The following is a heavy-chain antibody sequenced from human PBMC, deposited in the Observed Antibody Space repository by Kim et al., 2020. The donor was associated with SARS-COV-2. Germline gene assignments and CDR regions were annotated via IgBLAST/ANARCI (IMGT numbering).Heavy chain of an antibody. CDR3: ARGTCTGCYLMYV. V-gene: IGHV1-3*01. CDR1: GYTFNNNA. Sequence: ASVKVSCKASGYTFNNNAIHWVRQAPGQRLEWMGWINAGNDNTKYSEKFQGRVTITRDTIASTAYMELSSRRSEDTAVYYCARGTCTGCYLMYVWGKGTT. CDR2: INAGNDNT. J-gene: IGHJ6*03. D-gene: IGHD2-2*01.